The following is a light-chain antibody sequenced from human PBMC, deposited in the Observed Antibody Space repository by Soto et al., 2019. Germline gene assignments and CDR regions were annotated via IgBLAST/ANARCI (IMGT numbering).Light chain of an antibody. CDR1: QSISRSY. CDR3: QQYGSSSIT. J-gene: IGKJ5*01. V-gene: IGKV3-20*01. Sequence: EIVLTQSPGTLSLSPGERVSLSCRASQSISRSYLAWYQQKPGQAPRLLIYGASTRATGIPDRFSGDGSGTDFTLTISRLEPEDFAVYYCQQYGSSSITFGQGTRLEIK. CDR2: GAS.